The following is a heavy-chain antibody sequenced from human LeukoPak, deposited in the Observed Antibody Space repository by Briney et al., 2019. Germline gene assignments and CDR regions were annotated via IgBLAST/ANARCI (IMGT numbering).Heavy chain of an antibody. CDR1: GFIFSNYA. V-gene: IGHV3-30*04. D-gene: IGHD2-15*01. J-gene: IGHJ4*02. CDR3: VRQDCSGGSCYLDY. CDR2: ISYHGRDQ. Sequence: GGSLRLSCAASGFIFSNYAMHWVRQAPGKGLDWVAVISYHGRDQFYADSVKGRFTISRDSSKDTLYLQMNSLRTEDTAVYYCVRQDCSGGSCYLDYWGQGTLVTVSS.